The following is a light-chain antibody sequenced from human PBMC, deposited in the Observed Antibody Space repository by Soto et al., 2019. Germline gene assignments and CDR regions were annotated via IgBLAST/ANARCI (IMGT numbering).Light chain of an antibody. CDR3: SSYTSSSIYV. Sequence: QSALTQPASVSGSPGQSITISCTGTSSDVGGYNYVSWYQQHPGKAPKLMIYEVNNRPSGVSIRFSGSKSDNTASLTISGLQAEDEADYYCSSYTSSSIYVFGTGTQLTVL. CDR1: SSDVGGYNY. J-gene: IGLJ1*01. CDR2: EVN. V-gene: IGLV2-14*01.